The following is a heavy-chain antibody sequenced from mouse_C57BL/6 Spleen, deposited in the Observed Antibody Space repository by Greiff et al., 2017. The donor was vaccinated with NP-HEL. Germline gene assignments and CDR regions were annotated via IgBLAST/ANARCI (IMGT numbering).Heavy chain of an antibody. CDR1: GYSITSGYY. Sequence: EVQLQQSGPGLVKPSQSLSLTCSVTGYSITSGYYWNWIRQFPGNKLEWMGYISYDGSNNYNPSLKNRISITRDTSKNQFFLKLNSVTTEDTATYYCARGGVLDWFAYWGQGTLVTVSA. CDR2: ISYDGSN. J-gene: IGHJ3*01. CDR3: ARGGVLDWFAY. V-gene: IGHV3-6*01.